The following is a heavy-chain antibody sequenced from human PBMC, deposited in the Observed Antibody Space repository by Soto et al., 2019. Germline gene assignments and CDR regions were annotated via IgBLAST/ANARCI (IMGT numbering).Heavy chain of an antibody. CDR2: INPSSGGT. Sequence: ASVKVSCKASGYTFTGYYMHWVRQAPGQGLEWMGWINPSSGGTNYAQKFQGWVTMTRDTSISTAYMELSRLRSDDTAVYYCARDAMVRGVIIPDYYYGMHVWGQGTPVTVYS. D-gene: IGHD3-10*01. V-gene: IGHV1-2*04. CDR3: ARDAMVRGVIIPDYYYGMHV. CDR1: GYTFTGYY. J-gene: IGHJ6*02.